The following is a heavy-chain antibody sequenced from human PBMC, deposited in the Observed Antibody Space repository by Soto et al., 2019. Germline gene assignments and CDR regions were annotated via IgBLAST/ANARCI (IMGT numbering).Heavy chain of an antibody. CDR3: ARDYYYSSGSYGMDV. CDR1: GGTFSSYA. Sequence: QVQLVQSGAEVKKPGSSVKVSCTASGGTFSSYAISWVRQAPGQGLEWMGGIIPIFGTANYAQKFQGRVTITADESTSTAYMALSSLRSEDTAFYYCARDYYYSSGSYGMDVCGQGTTVTLSS. D-gene: IGHD3-22*01. J-gene: IGHJ6*02. CDR2: IIPIFGTA. V-gene: IGHV1-69*01.